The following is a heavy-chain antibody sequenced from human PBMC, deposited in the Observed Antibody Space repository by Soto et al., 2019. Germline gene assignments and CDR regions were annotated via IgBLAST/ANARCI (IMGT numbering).Heavy chain of an antibody. D-gene: IGHD2-21*02. J-gene: IGHJ4*02. Sequence: GGSLRLSCAASGFTLSGYSMNWVRQAPGKGLDWVSYISSSTSTISYADSVKGRFTISRDNSKNTLYLQMNSLRAEDTAVYYCAKEAFVVVTAPDFDYWGQGTLVTVSS. V-gene: IGHV3-48*01. CDR2: ISSSTSTI. CDR1: GFTLSGYS. CDR3: AKEAFVVVTAPDFDY.